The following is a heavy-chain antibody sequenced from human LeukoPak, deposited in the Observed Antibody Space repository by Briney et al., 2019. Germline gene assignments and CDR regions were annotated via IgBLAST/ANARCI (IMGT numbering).Heavy chain of an antibody. CDR1: GFTFSSYG. CDR3: AKDLGVVPAYYYYYYGMDV. Sequence: GRSLRLSCAASGFTFSSYGMHWVRQAPGKGLEWVAVISYDGSNKYYADSVKGRFTISGDNSKNTLYLQMNSLRAEDTAVYYCAKDLGVVPAYYYYYYGMDVWGKGTTVTVSS. D-gene: IGHD2-2*01. J-gene: IGHJ6*04. CDR2: ISYDGSNK. V-gene: IGHV3-30*18.